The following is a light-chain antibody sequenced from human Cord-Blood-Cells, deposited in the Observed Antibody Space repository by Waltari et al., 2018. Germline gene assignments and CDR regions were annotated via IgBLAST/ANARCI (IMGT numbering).Light chain of an antibody. CDR2: YAS. V-gene: IGKV3-11*01. CDR1: QSVSSY. Sequence: EIGLTQSPATHSLSPGARDTLPGRASQSVSSYFAWYQHKPGQAPRLLSYYASNRATGIPARFSGSGSGTDFTLTISSLEPEDFGVYYCQQRSNVPPFFGPGTKVDIK. J-gene: IGKJ3*01. CDR3: QQRSNVPPF.